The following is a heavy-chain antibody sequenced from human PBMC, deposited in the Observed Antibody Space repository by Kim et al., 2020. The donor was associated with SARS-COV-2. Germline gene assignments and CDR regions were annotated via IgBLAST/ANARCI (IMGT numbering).Heavy chain of an antibody. Sequence: TDYVKGRFTVSRNNTKNSRFQQMNSLRAEDTAVYYCAREAADMSFGMDVWGQGTTVTVSS. V-gene: IGHV3-11*06. J-gene: IGHJ6*02. D-gene: IGHD2-15*01. CDR3: AREAADMSFGMDV.